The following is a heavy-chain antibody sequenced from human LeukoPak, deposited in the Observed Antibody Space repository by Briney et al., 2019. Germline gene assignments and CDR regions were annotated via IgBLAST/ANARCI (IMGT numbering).Heavy chain of an antibody. Sequence: SETLSLTCTVSGGSISSYYWSWIRQPPGKGLEWIGYIYYSGSTNYNPSLKSRVTISVDTSKNQFSLKLSSETAADTAVYYCARKHSSTSPFDLWGRGTLVTVSS. CDR2: IYYSGST. J-gene: IGHJ2*01. CDR1: GGSISSYY. D-gene: IGHD2-2*01. CDR3: ARKHSSTSPFDL. V-gene: IGHV4-59*01.